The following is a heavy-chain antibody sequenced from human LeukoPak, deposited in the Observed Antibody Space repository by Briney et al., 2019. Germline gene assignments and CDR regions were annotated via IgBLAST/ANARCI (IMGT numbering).Heavy chain of an antibody. V-gene: IGHV4-4*02. CDR1: GGSISSSNW. CDR3: ARGNQQLPRSTPDY. D-gene: IGHD2-2*01. Sequence: SETLSLTCAVSGGSISSSNWWSWVRQPPGKGLEWIGEIYHSGSTNYNPSPKSRVTISVDKSKNQFSLKLSSVTAADTAVYYCARGNQQLPRSTPDYWGQGTLVTVSS. J-gene: IGHJ4*02. CDR2: IYHSGST.